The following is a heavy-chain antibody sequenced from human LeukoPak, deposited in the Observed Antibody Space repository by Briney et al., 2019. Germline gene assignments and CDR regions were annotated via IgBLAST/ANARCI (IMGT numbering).Heavy chain of an antibody. CDR3: ARGNCSSTSCYIGNYYYGMDV. CDR2: IIPILGIA. D-gene: IGHD2-2*02. CDR1: GGTFSSYA. Sequence: GASVKVCCKASGGTFSSYAISWVRQAPGQGVEWMGRIIPILGIANYAQKFQGRVTITADKSTSTAYMELSSLRSEDTAVYYCARGNCSSTSCYIGNYYYGMDVWGQGTTVTVSS. J-gene: IGHJ6*02. V-gene: IGHV1-69*04.